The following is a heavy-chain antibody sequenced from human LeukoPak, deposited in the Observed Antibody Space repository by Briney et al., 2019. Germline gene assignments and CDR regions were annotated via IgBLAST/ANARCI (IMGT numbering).Heavy chain of an antibody. D-gene: IGHD4-11*01. Sequence: TGGSLTLSCAASGFTFSSSEMNWVRQAPGKGLEWVSYISSSVNTIYYADSVQGRFTISRDNAKNSLYLQMNRLRAEATAVYYCARGNYRIDSWGQRTLVTV. CDR2: ISSSVNTI. CDR3: ARGNYRIDS. J-gene: IGHJ4*02. V-gene: IGHV3-48*03. CDR1: GFTFSSSE.